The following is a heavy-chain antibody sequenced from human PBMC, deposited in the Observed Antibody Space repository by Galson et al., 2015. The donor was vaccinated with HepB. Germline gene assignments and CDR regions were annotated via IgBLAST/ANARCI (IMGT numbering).Heavy chain of an antibody. CDR1: GYSFTSYW. CDR3: ARHRWGTMVRGTFDY. Sequence: QSGAEVKKPGESLKISCKGSGYSFTSYWTGWVRQMPGKGLEWMGIIYPGDSDTRYSPSFQGQVTISADKSISTAYLQWSSLKASDTAKYYCARHRWGTMVRGTFDYWGQGTLVTVSP. V-gene: IGHV5-51*01. D-gene: IGHD3-10*01. J-gene: IGHJ4*02. CDR2: IYPGDSDT.